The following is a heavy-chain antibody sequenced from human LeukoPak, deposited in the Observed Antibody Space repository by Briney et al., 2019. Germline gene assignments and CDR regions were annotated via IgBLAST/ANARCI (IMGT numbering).Heavy chain of an antibody. J-gene: IGHJ5*02. Sequence: SETLSLTCTVSGGSISSGGYYWSWIRQHPGKGLEWIGYIYYSGSTYYNPSLKSRVTISVDTSKNQFSLKLSSVTAADTAVYYCARGYYGSGSYYKGGYHNWFDPWGQGTLVTVSS. CDR1: GGSISSGGYY. V-gene: IGHV4-30-4*08. CDR2: IYYSGST. CDR3: ARGYYGSGSYYKGGYHNWFDP. D-gene: IGHD3-10*01.